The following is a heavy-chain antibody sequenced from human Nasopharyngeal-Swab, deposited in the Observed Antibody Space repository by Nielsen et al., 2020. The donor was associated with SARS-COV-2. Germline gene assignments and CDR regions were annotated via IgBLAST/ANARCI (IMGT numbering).Heavy chain of an antibody. J-gene: IGHJ4*02. CDR3: TRCGGGCYSGRDY. CDR1: GFTFSDSA. D-gene: IGHD2-15*01. CDR2: IRSKGNTYAT. V-gene: IGHV3-73*01. Sequence: GESLKISCAVSGFTFSDSAIHWVRQASGKGLEWVGRIRSKGNTYATAYAASVKGRFIIFRDDPTNTAYLQMNSLKTEDTAVYYCTRCGGGCYSGRDYWGQGTLVTVSS.